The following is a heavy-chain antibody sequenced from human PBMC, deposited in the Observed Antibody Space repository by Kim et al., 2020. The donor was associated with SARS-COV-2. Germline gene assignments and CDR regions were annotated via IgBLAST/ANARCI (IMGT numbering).Heavy chain of an antibody. V-gene: IGHV4-59*01. Sequence: SETLSLTCTFSGGSISSYYWSWIRQPPGKGLEWIGYIYYSGSTNYNPSLKSRVTISVDTSKNQFSLKLSSVTAADTAVYYCARSPQQWLADYWGQGTLVTVSS. J-gene: IGHJ4*02. CDR2: IYYSGST. CDR1: GGSISSYY. D-gene: IGHD6-19*01. CDR3: ARSPQQWLADY.